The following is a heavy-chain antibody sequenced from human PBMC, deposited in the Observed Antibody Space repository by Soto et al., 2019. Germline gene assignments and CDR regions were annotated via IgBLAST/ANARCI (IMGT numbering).Heavy chain of an antibody. V-gene: IGHV1-2*02. Sequence: XSVKVSSKAAGYPFTDYFIHWVRQAPGQGLEWIGWINPYSGGADLSQKFQGRVTMTRDTSISTAYMEVSSLRSDDTAVFYCARLMHYYHSGGSPHSGFDMWGQGTLATVSS. CDR3: ARLMHYYHSGGSPHSGFDM. D-gene: IGHD3-22*01. J-gene: IGHJ3*02. CDR1: GYPFTDYF. CDR2: INPYSGGA.